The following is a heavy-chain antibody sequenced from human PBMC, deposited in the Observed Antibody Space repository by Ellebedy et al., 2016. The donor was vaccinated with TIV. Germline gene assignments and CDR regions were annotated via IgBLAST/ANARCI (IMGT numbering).Heavy chain of an antibody. CDR1: GCSISIDS. V-gene: IGHV4-4*07. J-gene: IGHJ6*02. Sequence: MPSETLSLPCTVSGCSISIDSRRSFRPPSGKGLEWNGRIPTSGSSNYNPSLKSRVTMSVDTSKNQISLRLTSVTAADTAVYYCARNEVGITINGMDVWGQGTTVTVSS. D-gene: IGHD3-10*01. CDR3: ARNEVGITINGMDV. CDR2: IPTSGSS.